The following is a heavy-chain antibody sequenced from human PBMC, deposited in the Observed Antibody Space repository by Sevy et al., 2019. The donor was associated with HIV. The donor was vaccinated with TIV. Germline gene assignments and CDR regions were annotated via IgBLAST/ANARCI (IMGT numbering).Heavy chain of an antibody. CDR3: ARDRHFGWSGELLGGDYYYMDV. J-gene: IGHJ6*03. D-gene: IGHD3-10*01. CDR1: GFTFSDYY. V-gene: IGHV3-11*06. Sequence: GGSLRLSCAASGFTFSDYYMSWIRLAPGKGLEWVSYVSSSSSYTNYADSVKGRFTISRDNAKNSLYLQMNSLRAEDTAVYYCARDRHFGWSGELLGGDYYYMDVWGKGTTVTVSS. CDR2: VSSSSSYT.